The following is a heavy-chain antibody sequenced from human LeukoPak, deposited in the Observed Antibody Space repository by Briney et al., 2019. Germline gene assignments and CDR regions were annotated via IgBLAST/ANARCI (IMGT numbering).Heavy chain of an antibody. CDR2: ISSSSSTI. Sequence: GGSLRLSCAASGFTFRSYSMNWVRQAPGKGLEWVSYISSSSSTIYYADSVKGRFTISRDNAKNSLYLQMNSLRAEDTAVYYCARDDRIAAAGTSDYWGQGTLVTVSS. J-gene: IGHJ4*02. V-gene: IGHV3-48*04. CDR3: ARDDRIAAAGTSDY. CDR1: GFTFRSYS. D-gene: IGHD6-13*01.